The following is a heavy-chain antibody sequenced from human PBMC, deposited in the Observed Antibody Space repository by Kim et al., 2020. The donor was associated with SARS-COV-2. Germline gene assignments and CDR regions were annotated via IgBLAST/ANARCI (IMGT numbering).Heavy chain of an antibody. CDR1: GGSISSSSYY. CDR3: ARQTSRGYYFKYFDY. J-gene: IGHJ4*01. Sequence: SETLSLTCTVSGGSISSSSYYWGWIRQPPGKGLEWIGSIYYSGSTYYNPSLKSRVTISVDTSKNQFSLKLTSVTAADTAVYYCARQTSRGYYFKYFDYWG. CDR2: IYYSGST. V-gene: IGHV4-39*01. D-gene: IGHD3-22*01.